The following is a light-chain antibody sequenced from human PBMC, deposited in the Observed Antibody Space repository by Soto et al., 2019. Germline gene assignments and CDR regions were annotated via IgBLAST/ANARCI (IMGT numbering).Light chain of an antibody. CDR3: QHCDNCTRT. CDR2: GAS. V-gene: IGKV3-20*01. J-gene: IGKJ1*01. Sequence: EIVLTQSPGTLSLSPGERATLSCRASQRVSSSLACWYQQQPGQALRLIIYGASTRSTGIPDRFSGSGSGTDLTLTIISLEPEDFAVYYWQHCDNCTRTFGQGTKVKVK. CDR1: QRVSSSL.